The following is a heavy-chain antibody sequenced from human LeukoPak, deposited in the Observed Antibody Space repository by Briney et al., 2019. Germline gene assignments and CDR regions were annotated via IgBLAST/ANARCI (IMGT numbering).Heavy chain of an antibody. J-gene: IGHJ4*02. CDR2: IYYSGST. Sequence: SETLSLTCTVSGGSITSYYWSWIRQPPGKRLEWIGYIYYSGSTNYNPSLKSRVTRSVDTSKNQFSLKLSSVTAADTAVYYCARRRDGNYFDYWGQGTPVTVCS. V-gene: IGHV4-59*08. CDR1: GGSITSYY. D-gene: IGHD5-24*01. CDR3: ARRRDGNYFDY.